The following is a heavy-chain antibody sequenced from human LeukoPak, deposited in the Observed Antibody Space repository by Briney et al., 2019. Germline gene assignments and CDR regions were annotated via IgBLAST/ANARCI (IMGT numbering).Heavy chain of an antibody. V-gene: IGHV3-53*01. Sequence: GGSLGLSCAASGFTVSSNYMSWVRQAPGKGLEWVSLIYSGGSTYYADSVKGRFTISRDNSKNTLYLQMNSLRAEDTAVYYCARETYYYDSSAYRHYYFDYWGQGTLVTVSS. J-gene: IGHJ4*02. CDR3: ARETYYYDSSAYRHYYFDY. D-gene: IGHD3-22*01. CDR2: IYSGGST. CDR1: GFTVSSNY.